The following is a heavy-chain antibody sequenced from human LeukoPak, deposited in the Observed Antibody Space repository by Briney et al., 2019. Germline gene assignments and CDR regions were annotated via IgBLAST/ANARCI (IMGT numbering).Heavy chain of an antibody. Sequence: SVKVSCKASGGTFSSYAISWVRQAPGQGLEWMGGIIPIFGTANYAQKFQGRVTITTDESTSTAYMELSSLRSEDTAVYYCARAGSQYSSSKNWFDPWGQGTLVTVSS. V-gene: IGHV1-69*05. CDR1: GGTFSSYA. CDR2: IIPIFGTA. J-gene: IGHJ5*02. CDR3: ARAGSQYSSSKNWFDP. D-gene: IGHD6-6*01.